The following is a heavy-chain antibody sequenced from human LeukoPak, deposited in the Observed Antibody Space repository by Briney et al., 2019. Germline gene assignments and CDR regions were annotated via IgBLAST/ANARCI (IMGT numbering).Heavy chain of an antibody. CDR3: ARGFWSGYYRDMDV. Sequence: GGSLRLSCAASGFTFSSYDTHWVRQATGKGLEWVSAIGTAGDTYYPGSVKGRFTISRENAKNSLYLQMNSLRAGDTAVYYCARGFWSGYYRDMDVWGQGTTVTVSS. CDR2: IGTAGDT. D-gene: IGHD3-3*01. J-gene: IGHJ6*02. V-gene: IGHV3-13*01. CDR1: GFTFSSYD.